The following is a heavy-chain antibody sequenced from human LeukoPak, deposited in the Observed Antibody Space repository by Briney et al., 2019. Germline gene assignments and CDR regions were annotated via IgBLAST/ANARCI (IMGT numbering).Heavy chain of an antibody. D-gene: IGHD2-15*01. J-gene: IGHJ4*02. CDR2: ISGRGDST. CDR1: GVTFGDYA. CDR3: AILGYCSGGSCYHAIYFDY. Sequence: GGSLRLSCAPSGVTFGDYAMSWVRQAPGKGLEWVSDISGRGDSTYYADSVKGRFTISRDKSKNTVYLQMNSLRAEDTAVYYCAILGYCSGGSCYHAIYFDYWGQGTLVTVSS. V-gene: IGHV3-23*01.